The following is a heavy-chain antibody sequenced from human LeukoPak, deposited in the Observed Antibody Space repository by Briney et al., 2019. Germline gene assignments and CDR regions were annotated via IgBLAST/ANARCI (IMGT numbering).Heavy chain of an antibody. V-gene: IGHV1-69*05. Sequence: SVKVSCKASGGTFSSCAISWVRQAPGQGLEWMGGIIPIFGTANYAQKFQGRVTITTDESTSTAYMELSSLRSEDTAVYYCAREWGSGVYRTNNWFDPWGQGTLVTVSS. CDR3: AREWGSGVYRTNNWFDP. D-gene: IGHD6-6*01. CDR1: GGTFSSCA. J-gene: IGHJ5*02. CDR2: IIPIFGTA.